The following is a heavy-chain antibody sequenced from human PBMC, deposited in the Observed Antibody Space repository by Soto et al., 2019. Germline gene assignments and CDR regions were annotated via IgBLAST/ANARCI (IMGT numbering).Heavy chain of an antibody. CDR1: GGTFSSYA. J-gene: IGHJ2*01. CDR3: ATSRAPYSSSWYPMYWYFDL. CDR2: IIPIFGTA. Sequence: QVQLVQSGAEVKKPGSSVKVSCKASGGTFSSYAISWVRQAPGQGLEWMGGIIPIFGTANYAQKFQGRVTINADESTSTAYMELSSLRSEDTAVYYCATSRAPYSSSWYPMYWYFDLWGRGTLVTVSS. V-gene: IGHV1-69*12. D-gene: IGHD6-13*01.